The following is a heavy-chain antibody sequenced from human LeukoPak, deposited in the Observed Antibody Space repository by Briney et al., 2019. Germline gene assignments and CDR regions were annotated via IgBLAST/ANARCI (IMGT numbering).Heavy chain of an antibody. J-gene: IGHJ4*02. CDR1: GGSISSSNHY. V-gene: IGHV4-39*07. D-gene: IGHD6-6*01. CDR3: ARRHVEYSSSSDPYYFDY. Sequence: SETLSLTCTVSGGSISSSNHYWGWIRQPPGKRLEWIGNMYYSGSTYYNPSIKSRVTISVDTSKNHFSLKLRSVTAADTAVYYCARRHVEYSSSSDPYYFDYWGQGTLVTVSS. CDR2: MYYSGST.